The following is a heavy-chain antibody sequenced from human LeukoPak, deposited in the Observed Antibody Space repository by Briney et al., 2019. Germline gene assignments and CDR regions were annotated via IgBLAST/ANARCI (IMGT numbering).Heavy chain of an antibody. CDR1: GFTFSSYS. D-gene: IGHD5-12*01. CDR2: ISSTSGYI. Sequence: GGSLRLSCAASGFTFSSYSMNWVRQAPGKGLEWVSSISSTSGYIYYADSVKGRFTISRDNAKNSLYLQMNSLRAEDTAVYYCARDTSGGYTYSFDSWGQGTLVTVSS. V-gene: IGHV3-21*01. J-gene: IGHJ4*02. CDR3: ARDTSGGYTYSFDS.